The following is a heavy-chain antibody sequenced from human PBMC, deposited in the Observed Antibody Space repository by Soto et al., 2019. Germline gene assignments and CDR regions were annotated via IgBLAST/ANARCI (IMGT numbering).Heavy chain of an antibody. V-gene: IGHV3-21*01. CDR1: GFSFSAYT. J-gene: IGHJ6*02. CDR2: VSTGTTYQ. D-gene: IGHD3-16*01. CDR3: VRGGEDITSPYGMDV. Sequence: EGRLVESGGGLVKPGGSLRLSCAASGFSFSAYTMIWVRQAPGKGLQWVSSVSTGTTYQEYADSVKDRFPIARDDPVHLAFDQVESLGPEATAVYYGVRGGEDITSPYGMDVRDQGTTVTLSS.